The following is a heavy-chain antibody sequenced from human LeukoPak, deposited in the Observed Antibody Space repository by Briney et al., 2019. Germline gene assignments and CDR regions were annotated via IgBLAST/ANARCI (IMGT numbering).Heavy chain of an antibody. CDR3: ARARLTDYVWGRRTFDI. J-gene: IGHJ3*02. D-gene: IGHD3-16*01. Sequence: QPGGSLRLSCVGSGFIFSSYEMNWVRQAPGKGLEWLSYISESGTKIYNADSVKGRFTISRDNAKKSLYLQMNSLRAEDTAVYYCARARLTDYVWGRRTFDIWGQGTMVTISS. V-gene: IGHV3-48*03. CDR1: GFIFSSYE. CDR2: ISESGTKI.